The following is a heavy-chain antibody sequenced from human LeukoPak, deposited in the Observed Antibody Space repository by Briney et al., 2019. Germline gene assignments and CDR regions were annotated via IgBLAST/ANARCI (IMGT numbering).Heavy chain of an antibody. CDR3: ARVGYNWNLWFDF. J-gene: IGHJ3*01. D-gene: IGHD1-7*01. CDR2: IFHSGNS. V-gene: IGHV4-38-2*02. CDR1: GYSLSSGYY. Sequence: SETLSLTCTVSGYSLSSGYYWGWIRQPRGKGLQWIGSIFHSGNSYYNPSLKSRVTISVDTSKNQFSLKVNSVTAADTAVYYCARVGYNWNLWFDFWGQGTTVTVSS.